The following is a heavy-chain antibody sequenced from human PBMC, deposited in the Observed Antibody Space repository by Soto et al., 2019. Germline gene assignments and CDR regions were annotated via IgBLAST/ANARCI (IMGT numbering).Heavy chain of an antibody. CDR3: ARSPRGYSYAPDY. CDR1: GFTFSSYG. CDR2: IWYDGSNK. Sequence: QVQLVESGGGVVQPGRSLRLSCAASGFTFSSYGMHWVRQAPGKGLEWVAVIWYDGSNKYYADSVKGRFTISRDNSKNTLYLQMNGLRAEDTAVYYCARSPRGYSYAPDYWGQGTLVTVSS. D-gene: IGHD5-18*01. J-gene: IGHJ4*02. V-gene: IGHV3-33*01.